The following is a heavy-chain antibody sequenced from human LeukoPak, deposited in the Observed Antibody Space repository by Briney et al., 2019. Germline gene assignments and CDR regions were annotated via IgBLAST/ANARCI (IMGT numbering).Heavy chain of an antibody. D-gene: IGHD3-10*01. V-gene: IGHV4-30-2*06. Sequence: SETLSLTCTVSGGAIASGGYSRNWIRQSPGKGLEWIGCIYDRGPAYYNPSLKSRFTISVDRPKNQFFLNVTSLTAADTAVYYCARSRQASGLLSSWGQGTPVVVSS. J-gene: IGHJ5*02. CDR3: ARSRQASGLLSS. CDR1: GGAIASGGYS. CDR2: IYDRGPA.